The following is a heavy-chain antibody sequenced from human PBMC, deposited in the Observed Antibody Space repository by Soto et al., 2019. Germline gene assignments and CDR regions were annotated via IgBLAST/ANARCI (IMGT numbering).Heavy chain of an antibody. J-gene: IGHJ6*03. Sequence: SETLSLNCVVSGGSLSEYFWSWIRQPPGMALEWIGEINHLGSINYNPSLKSRVTMSVDTSKNQFSLTLNSVTAADTATYYCARGGISHWAYFYYMDVWDRGTTVTVSS. D-gene: IGHD2-21*01. CDR2: INHLGSI. CDR1: GGSLSEYF. V-gene: IGHV4-34*01. CDR3: ARGGISHWAYFYYMDV.